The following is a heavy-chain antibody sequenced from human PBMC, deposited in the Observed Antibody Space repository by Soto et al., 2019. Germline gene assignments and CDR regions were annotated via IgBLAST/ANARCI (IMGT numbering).Heavy chain of an antibody. CDR2: INHSGST. J-gene: IGHJ5*02. V-gene: IGHV4-34*01. CDR1: GGSFSGYY. Sequence: QVQLQQWGAGLLKPSETLSLTCAVYGGSFSGYYWSWIRQPPGKGLEWIGEINHSGSTNYNPSLKSRVTISVDTSKNQFPLKLSSVTAADTAVYYCARGGDTRASNNWFDPWGQGTLVTVSS. CDR3: ARGGDTRASNNWFDP. D-gene: IGHD5-18*01.